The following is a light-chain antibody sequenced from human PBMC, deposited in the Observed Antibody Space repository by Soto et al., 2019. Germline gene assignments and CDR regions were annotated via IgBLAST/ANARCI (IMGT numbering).Light chain of an antibody. CDR2: DAS. CDR1: QSVSSY. J-gene: IGKJ1*01. V-gene: IGKV3-15*01. CDR3: HQYNDWPPA. Sequence: EIVLTQSPATLSLSPGEGATLPCRASQSVSSYLAWYQQKPGQAPRLLIYDASTRATGIPARFSGSGSGTEFTLTISSLQSEDFAVFYCHQYNDWPPAFGQGTKVDIK.